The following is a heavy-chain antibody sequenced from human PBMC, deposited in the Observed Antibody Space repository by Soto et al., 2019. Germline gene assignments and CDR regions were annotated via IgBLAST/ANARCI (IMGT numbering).Heavy chain of an antibody. CDR3: TRGSRVSSTGTGAH. CDR2: ISDDGSTT. J-gene: IGHJ4*02. D-gene: IGHD1-1*01. V-gene: IGHV3-74*01. Sequence: PVGSLRLSCEVSGFTFSAYWMHWVRQVPGKGLIWVSRISDDGSTTTYADSVKGRFTISRDNAKNTLYLQMNSLRADDTGLYYCTRGSRVSSTGTGAHWGQGTLVTVSS. CDR1: GFTFSAYW.